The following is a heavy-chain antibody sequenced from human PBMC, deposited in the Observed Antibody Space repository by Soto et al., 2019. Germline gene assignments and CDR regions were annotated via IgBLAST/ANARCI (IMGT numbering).Heavy chain of an antibody. D-gene: IGHD2-2*01. CDR3: ARLPRDCNKTSCYYADH. J-gene: IGHJ4*01. CDR2: MYPGDSDT. V-gene: IGHV5-51*01. CDR1: GYDFNTNW. Sequence: GESLKISCRGSGYDFNTNWFGWVRQLPGKGLEWVGIMYPGDSDTRYNPALQGHVTLSADVTVSTAFLQWRSLKTSDTGMYFCARLPRDCNKTSCYYADHWGHGTQVTVSS.